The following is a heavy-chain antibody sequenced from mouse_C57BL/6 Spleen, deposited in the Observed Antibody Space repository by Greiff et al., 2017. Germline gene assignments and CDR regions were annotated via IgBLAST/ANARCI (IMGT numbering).Heavy chain of an antibody. Sequence: VQLQQPGTELVKPGASVKLSCKASGYTFTSYWMHWVKQRPGQGLEWIGNINPSNGGTNYNEKFKSKATLTVDKSSSTAYMQLSSLTSEDSAVYYCARKGSNYGGYFDVWGTGTTVTVSS. CDR2: INPSNGGT. J-gene: IGHJ1*03. CDR3: ARKGSNYGGYFDV. V-gene: IGHV1-53*01. D-gene: IGHD2-5*01. CDR1: GYTFTSYW.